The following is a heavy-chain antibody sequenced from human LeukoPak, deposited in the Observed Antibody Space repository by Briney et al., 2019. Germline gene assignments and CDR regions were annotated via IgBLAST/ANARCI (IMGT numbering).Heavy chain of an antibody. V-gene: IGHV1-18*04. D-gene: IGHD7-27*01. Sequence: GASVKVSCKASGYTFTGYYMHWVRQAPGQGLEWMGWISTFTGNTNYAQKFQDRVTMTTDTSTSTAYMELRSLRSDDTAMYYCARGVWGDAFDIWGQGTTVTVSS. CDR1: GYTFTGYY. CDR3: ARGVWGDAFDI. CDR2: ISTFTGNT. J-gene: IGHJ3*02.